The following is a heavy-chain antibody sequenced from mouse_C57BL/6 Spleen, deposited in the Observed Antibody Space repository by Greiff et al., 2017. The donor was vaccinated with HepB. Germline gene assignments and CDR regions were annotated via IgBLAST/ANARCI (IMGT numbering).Heavy chain of an antibody. D-gene: IGHD1-1*01. CDR2: IYPGDGDT. Sequence: VKLVESGAELVKPGASVKISCKASGYAFSSYWMNWVKQRPGKGLEWIGQIYPGDGDTNYNGKFKGKATLTADKSSSTAYMQLSSLTSEDSAVYFCARGGITTVVDIFAYWGQGTLVTVSA. J-gene: IGHJ3*01. CDR3: ARGGITTVVDIFAY. CDR1: GYAFSSYW. V-gene: IGHV1-80*01.